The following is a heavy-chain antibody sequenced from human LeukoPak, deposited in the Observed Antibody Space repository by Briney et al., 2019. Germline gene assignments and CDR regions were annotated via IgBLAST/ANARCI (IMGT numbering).Heavy chain of an antibody. Sequence: GGSLRLSCAASGFTFSSYSMNWVRQAPGKGLEWVSSISSSSSYIYYADSVKGRFTISRDNAKNSLYLQMNSLRAEDTAVYYCARDRDYGPAGYYYGMDVWGQGTTVTVSS. CDR3: ARDRDYGPAGYYYGMDV. V-gene: IGHV3-21*01. CDR1: GFTFSSYS. CDR2: ISSSSSYI. J-gene: IGHJ6*02. D-gene: IGHD4-17*01.